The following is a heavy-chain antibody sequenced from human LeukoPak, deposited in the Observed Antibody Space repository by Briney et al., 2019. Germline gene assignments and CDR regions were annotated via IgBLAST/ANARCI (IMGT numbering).Heavy chain of an antibody. J-gene: IGHJ4*02. CDR1: GGSISSSTYY. Sequence: SETLSLTCTVSGGSISSSTYYWGWIPQPPGKGLEWVGNVYYSGSTYYNPSLKSRVTISVDTSKRHFSLKLTSVTAADTAVYYCARGSYDVLTGYSTLGEYWGQGTLVTVSS. CDR3: ARGSYDVLTGYSTLGEY. CDR2: VYYSGST. D-gene: IGHD3-9*01. V-gene: IGHV4-39*02.